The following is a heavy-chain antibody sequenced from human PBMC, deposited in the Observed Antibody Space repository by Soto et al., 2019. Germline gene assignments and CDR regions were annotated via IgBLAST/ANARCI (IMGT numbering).Heavy chain of an antibody. CDR1: GYTFSSYG. V-gene: IGHV1-18*01. CDR2: ISAYNGKT. Sequence: QVQLVQSGAEVKKPGASVKVSCKASGYTFSSYGIPWVRKATGQGREWMGWISAYNGKTNYAQQLQGRVTMTTDTSTSTAYMELRSLRSDDTAVYYWARGTTVETGSSWGQGTLVTVSS. D-gene: IGHD4-17*01. CDR3: ARGTTVETGSS. J-gene: IGHJ5*02.